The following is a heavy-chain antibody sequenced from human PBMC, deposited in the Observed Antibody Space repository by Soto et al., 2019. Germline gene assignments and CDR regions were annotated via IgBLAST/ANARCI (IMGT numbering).Heavy chain of an antibody. CDR3: ARSGITMVRGVYYYYGMDV. V-gene: IGHV1-69*13. Sequence: ASVKVSCKASGGTFSSYAISWVRQAPGQGLEWMGGIIPIFGTANYAQKFQGRVTITADESTSTAYMELSSLRSEDTAVYYCARSGITMVRGVYYYYGMDVWGQGTTVTVS. D-gene: IGHD3-10*01. CDR2: IIPIFGTA. J-gene: IGHJ6*02. CDR1: GGTFSSYA.